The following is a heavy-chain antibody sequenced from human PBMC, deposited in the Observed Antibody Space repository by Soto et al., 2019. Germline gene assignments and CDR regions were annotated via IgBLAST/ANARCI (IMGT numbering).Heavy chain of an antibody. CDR3: ARGIGRWFGVAFYSAMHV. D-gene: IGHD3-10*01. CDR2: ISPNNGNT. Sequence: QVQLVQSGAEVKKPGASVKVSCKASGYTFTSYGISWVRQAPGQGLEWMGWISPNNGNTSKAQKLQGRVTMTTDTATGPDYTVMRSLGSGATAVSSCARGIGRWFGVAFYSAMHVWGQGATVTVSS. CDR1: GYTFTSYG. V-gene: IGHV1-18*01. J-gene: IGHJ6*02.